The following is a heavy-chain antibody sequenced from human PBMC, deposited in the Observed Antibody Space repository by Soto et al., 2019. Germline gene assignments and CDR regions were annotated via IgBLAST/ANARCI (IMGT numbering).Heavy chain of an antibody. J-gene: IGHJ4*02. CDR3: VKEGKMGVEGFDF. V-gene: IGHV3-23*01. D-gene: IGHD1-26*01. Sequence: EMQLLESGGDLVQPGGSLRLSCATSGFTFSDHAMHWVRQAPGEGLEWVSGIRGDLVTTPYADSVKGRFTISRDNSKNTLNLQMNSLRAEDTAIYYCVKEGKMGVEGFDFWGQGTLVTVSS. CDR1: GFTFSDHA. CDR2: IRGDLVTT.